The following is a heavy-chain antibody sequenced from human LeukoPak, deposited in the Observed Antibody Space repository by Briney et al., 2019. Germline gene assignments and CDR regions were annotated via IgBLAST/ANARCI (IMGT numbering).Heavy chain of an antibody. Sequence: ASVTVSCKASGGTFSSYAISWVRQAPGQGLEWMGGIIPIFGTANYAQKFQGRVTITADESTSTAYMELSSLRSEDTAVYYCASLGSGSSSWYPFDYWGQGTLVTVSS. V-gene: IGHV1-69*13. CDR2: IIPIFGTA. CDR3: ASLGSGSSSWYPFDY. D-gene: IGHD6-13*01. CDR1: GGTFSSYA. J-gene: IGHJ4*02.